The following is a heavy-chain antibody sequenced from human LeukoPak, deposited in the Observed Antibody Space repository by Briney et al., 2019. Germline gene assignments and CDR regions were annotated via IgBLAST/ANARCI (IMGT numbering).Heavy chain of an antibody. Sequence: PSETLSLTCTVSGGSISSSSYYWGWIRQPPGKGLEWIGSIYYSGSTYYNPSLKSRVTISVDTSKNQFSLKLSSVTAADTAVYYCAKPNQITSDPFDIWGQGTMVTVSS. V-gene: IGHV4-39*01. J-gene: IGHJ3*02. CDR2: IYYSGST. CDR1: GGSISSSSYY. CDR3: AKPNQITSDPFDI. D-gene: IGHD3-16*01.